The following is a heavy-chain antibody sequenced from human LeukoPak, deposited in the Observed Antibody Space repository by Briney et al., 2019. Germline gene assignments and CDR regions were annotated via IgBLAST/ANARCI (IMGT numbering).Heavy chain of an antibody. CDR2: ISGSGGST. J-gene: IGHJ4*02. Sequence: GGSLRLSCAASGFTFSSSAMSWVRQAPGKGLEWVSAISGSGGSTYYADSVKGRFTISRDNAKNSLYLQMNSLRDEDTAVYYCARDQIHSHDYWGQGTLVTVSS. CDR1: GFTFSSSA. V-gene: IGHV3-23*01. D-gene: IGHD5-18*01. CDR3: ARDQIHSHDY.